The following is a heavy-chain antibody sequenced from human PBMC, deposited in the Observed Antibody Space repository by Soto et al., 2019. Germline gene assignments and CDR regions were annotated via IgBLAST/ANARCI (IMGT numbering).Heavy chain of an antibody. V-gene: IGHV1-8*01. CDR3: ARVRNSITMVRGVIKVIDY. CDR2: MNPNSGNT. CDR1: GYTFTSYD. J-gene: IGHJ4*02. Sequence: QVQLVQSGAEVKKPGASVKVSCKASGYTFTSYDINWVRQATGQGLEWMGWMNPNSGNTGYAQKFQGRVTMTRNTSISKAYMELSSLRSEDTAVYYCARVRNSITMVRGVIKVIDYWGQGTLVTVSS. D-gene: IGHD3-10*01.